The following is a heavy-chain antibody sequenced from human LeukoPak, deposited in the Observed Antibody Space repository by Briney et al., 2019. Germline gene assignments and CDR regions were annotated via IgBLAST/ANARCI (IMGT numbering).Heavy chain of an antibody. CDR1: GGSFSGYY. D-gene: IGHD1-26*01. CDR2: INHSGST. Sequence: SGTLSLTCAVYGGSFSGYYWSWIRQPPGKGLEWIGEINHSGSTNYNPSLKSRVTISVDTSKNQFSLKLSSVTAADTAVYYCARQWELLGSWFDPWGQGTLVTVSS. V-gene: IGHV4-34*01. CDR3: ARQWELLGSWFDP. J-gene: IGHJ5*02.